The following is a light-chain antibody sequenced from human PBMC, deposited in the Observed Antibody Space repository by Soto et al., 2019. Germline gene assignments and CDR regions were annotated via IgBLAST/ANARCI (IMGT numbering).Light chain of an antibody. CDR3: CSYAGTATV. J-gene: IGLJ1*01. Sequence: QSVLTQPASVSGSPGQSITISCTGTNSDVESYNLVSWFRQHPGEAPKLIVYEGTKRPSGVSNRFSGSKSGNPASLTISGLQAEDEANYYCCSYAGTATVFGTGTQLTVL. CDR1: NSDVESYNL. CDR2: EGT. V-gene: IGLV2-23*03.